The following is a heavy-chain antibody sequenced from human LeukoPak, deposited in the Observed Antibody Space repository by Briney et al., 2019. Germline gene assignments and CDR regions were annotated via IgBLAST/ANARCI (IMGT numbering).Heavy chain of an antibody. CDR2: ISGTSSHI. J-gene: IGHJ4*02. Sequence: PGGSLKLSCAASGFTFSSYGMSWVRQAPGKGLEWVSSISGTSSHIYYADSVKGRFSISRDNAKNSLYVQMNSLRAEDTAVYYCARVRSYYDSSGLDYWGQGTLVTVSS. V-gene: IGHV3-21*01. CDR3: ARVRSYYDSSGLDY. D-gene: IGHD3-22*01. CDR1: GFTFSSYG.